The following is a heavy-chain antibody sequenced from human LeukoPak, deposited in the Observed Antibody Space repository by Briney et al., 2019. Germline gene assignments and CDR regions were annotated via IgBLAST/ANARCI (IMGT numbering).Heavy chain of an antibody. Sequence: GGSLRLSCAASGFTVSSNYMSWVRQAPGKGLEWVSVIYSGGSTYYADSAKGRFTISRDNSKNTLYLQMNSLRAEDTAVYYCARGRYYYYGMDVWGQGTTVTVSS. CDR3: ARGRYYYYGMDV. CDR1: GFTVSSNY. J-gene: IGHJ6*02. CDR2: IYSGGST. V-gene: IGHV3-53*01.